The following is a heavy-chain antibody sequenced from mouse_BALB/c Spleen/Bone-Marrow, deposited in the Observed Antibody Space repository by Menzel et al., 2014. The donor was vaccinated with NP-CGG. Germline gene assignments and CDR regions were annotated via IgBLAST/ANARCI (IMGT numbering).Heavy chain of an antibody. D-gene: IGHD4-1*01. J-gene: IGHJ4*01. CDR3: ARTLGHYAMDY. V-gene: IGHV2-6-7*01. Sequence: VKLLESGPGLVAPPQSLSITCTVSGFSLTGYGVNWVRQPPGKGLEWLGMIWGDGSTDYNSALKSRLSISKDNSKSQVFLKMNSLQTDDTARYYCARTLGHYAMDYWGQGTSVTVSS. CDR1: GFSLTGYG. CDR2: IWGDGST.